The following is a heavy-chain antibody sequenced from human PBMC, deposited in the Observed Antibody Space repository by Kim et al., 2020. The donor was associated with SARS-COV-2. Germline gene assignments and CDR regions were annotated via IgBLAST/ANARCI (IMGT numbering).Heavy chain of an antibody. CDR2: ISAYNGNT. J-gene: IGHJ6*03. Sequence: ASVKVSCKASGYTFTSYGISWVRQAPGQGLEWMGRISAYNGNTNYAQKLQGRVTMTTDTSTSTAYMELRSLRSDDTAVYYCARDRRTTIFGVVTHGYYYYSMDVWGKGTTVTVSS. D-gene: IGHD3-3*01. CDR3: ARDRRTTIFGVVTHGYYYYSMDV. V-gene: IGHV1-18*01. CDR1: GYTFTSYG.